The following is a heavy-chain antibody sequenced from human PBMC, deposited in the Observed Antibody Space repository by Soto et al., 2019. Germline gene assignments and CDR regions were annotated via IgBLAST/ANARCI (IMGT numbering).Heavy chain of an antibody. Sequence: QVQLQQWGAGLLKPSETLSLTCAVYGGSFSGYYWSWIRQPPGKGLEWIGEINHSGSTNYNPSLKGRVTISVDTSKNQFSLKLSSVTAADTAVYYCARGVRRGAFDIWVQGTMVTVSS. CDR2: INHSGST. V-gene: IGHV4-34*01. J-gene: IGHJ3*02. CDR3: ARGVRRGAFDI. CDR1: GGSFSGYY. D-gene: IGHD1-1*01.